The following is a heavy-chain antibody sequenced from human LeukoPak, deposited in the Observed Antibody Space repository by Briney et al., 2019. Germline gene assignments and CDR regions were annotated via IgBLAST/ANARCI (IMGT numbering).Heavy chain of an antibody. D-gene: IGHD3-3*01. V-gene: IGHV4-34*01. J-gene: IGHJ4*02. CDR1: GGSFSGYY. CDR3: AREKVRITIFGVASALDY. CDR2: INHSGST. Sequence: SETLSLTCAVYGGSFSGYYWSWIRQPPGKGLEWIGEINHSGSTNYNPSLKSRVTISVDTSKNQFSLKLSSVTAADTAVYYCAREKVRITIFGVASALDYWGQGTLVTVSS.